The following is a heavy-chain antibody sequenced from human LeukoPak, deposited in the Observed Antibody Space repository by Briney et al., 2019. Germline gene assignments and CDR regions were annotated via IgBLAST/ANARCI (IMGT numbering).Heavy chain of an antibody. J-gene: IGHJ4*02. V-gene: IGHV4-31*03. Sequence: SQTLSLTCIVSGGSILSGDYYWSWIRQHPGKGLEWSGYIYYSGDTNYNPSLKSRVTISLGTSKNQFSLKLTSVTAADTAVYYCARASTYYYEGSGYPPGFDYWGQGTLVTVSS. CDR2: IYYSGDT. CDR3: ARASTYYYEGSGYPPGFDY. CDR1: GGSILSGDYY. D-gene: IGHD3-22*01.